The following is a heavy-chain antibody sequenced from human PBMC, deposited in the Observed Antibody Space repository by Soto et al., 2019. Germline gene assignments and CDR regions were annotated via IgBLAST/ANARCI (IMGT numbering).Heavy chain of an antibody. D-gene: IGHD3-22*01. CDR2: INPNSGGT. CDR1: GYTFTGYY. V-gene: IGHV1-2*04. J-gene: IGHJ4*02. CDR3: ATKETYYYDSSGYPPVVY. Sequence: ASVKVSCKASGYTFTGYYMHWVRQAPGQGLEWMGWINPNSGGTNYAQKFQGWVTMTRDTSISTAYMELSSLRSEDTAVYYCATKETYYYDSSGYPPVVYWGQGTLVTVSS.